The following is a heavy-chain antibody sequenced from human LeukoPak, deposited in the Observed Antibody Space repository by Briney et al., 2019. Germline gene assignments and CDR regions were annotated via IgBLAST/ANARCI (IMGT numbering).Heavy chain of an antibody. V-gene: IGHV3-23*01. CDR1: GFTFSSYA. D-gene: IGHD6-19*01. Sequence: GGSLRLSCAASGFTFSSYAMSWVRQAPGKGLEWVSVIGAGGASTYYADSVKGRFTISGDNSKNTLHLQMNSLRAEDTAVYYCAKRYSSGPIDYWGQGTLVTVSS. CDR2: IGAGGAST. J-gene: IGHJ4*02. CDR3: AKRYSSGPIDY.